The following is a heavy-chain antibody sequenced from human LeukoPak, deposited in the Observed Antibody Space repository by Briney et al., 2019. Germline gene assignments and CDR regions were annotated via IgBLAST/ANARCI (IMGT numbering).Heavy chain of an antibody. J-gene: IGHJ4*02. V-gene: IGHV3-23*01. CDR2: ISGSGGST. CDR1: GFTFSSYA. Sequence: PGGSLRLSCAASGFTFSSYAMSWVRQAPGKGLEWVSAISGSGGSTYYADSVKGRFTISRDNSQNTLYLQMNSLRADDTAVYYCAKLFVSATDYWGQGTLVTVSS. D-gene: IGHD2-21*01. CDR3: AKLFVSATDY.